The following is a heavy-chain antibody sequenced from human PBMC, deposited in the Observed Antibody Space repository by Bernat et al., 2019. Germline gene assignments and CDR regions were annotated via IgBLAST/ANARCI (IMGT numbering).Heavy chain of an antibody. CDR3: ARTFGERKMYYYGMDV. CDR2: ISYDGSNK. V-gene: IGHV3-30*01. J-gene: IGHJ6*02. Sequence: QVQLVESGGGVVQPGRSLRLSCAASGFTFSSYAMHWVRQAPGKGLEWVAVISYDGSNKYYADSVKGRFTISRDNSKNTLYLQMNSLRAEDTAVYYCARTFGERKMYYYGMDVWGQGTTVTVSS. CDR1: GFTFSSYA. D-gene: IGHD3-10*01.